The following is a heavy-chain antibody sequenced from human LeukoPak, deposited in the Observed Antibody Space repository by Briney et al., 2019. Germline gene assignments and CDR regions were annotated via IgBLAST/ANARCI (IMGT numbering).Heavy chain of an antibody. CDR3: ARQIGYNYYYYVDV. V-gene: IGHV4-34*01. CDR1: GGSFSGYY. J-gene: IGHJ6*03. CDR2: INHSGTT. D-gene: IGHD5-24*01. Sequence: PSETLSLTCAVYGGSFSGYYWSWIRQPPGKGLEWIGEINHSGTTNYNPSLKSRATISVDTSKSQFSLHLTSVTAADTGFYYCARQIGYNYYYYVDVWGKGTTVTISS.